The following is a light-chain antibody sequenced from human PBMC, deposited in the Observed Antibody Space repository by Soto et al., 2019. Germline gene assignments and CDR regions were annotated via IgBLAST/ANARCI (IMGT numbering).Light chain of an antibody. CDR2: GAS. CDR1: QGVADN. CDR3: QQYNTSPIT. J-gene: IGKJ5*01. Sequence: EMMMTQSPSTLSVSTGERVTLSCRFSQGVADNLAWFQQKPGQGPRLLIYGASTRATGIPSRFSGSGSETDFTLTISSLRSEDSTVYHCQQYNTSPITFGQGTRLEIK. V-gene: IGKV3-15*01.